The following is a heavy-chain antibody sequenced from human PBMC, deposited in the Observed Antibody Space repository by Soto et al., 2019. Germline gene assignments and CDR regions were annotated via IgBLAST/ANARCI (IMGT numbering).Heavy chain of an antibody. CDR3: AGDVHGYYGMDV. Sequence: LRLSCAPSALTSSSYSMNWVRQAPGKVLKWLPHISMSSSTIYYADSVKGRFTISRDNAKNSLYLQMNSLRDEDTAVYYCAGDVHGYYGMDVWGQGTTVTVSS. D-gene: IGHD3-10*02. V-gene: IGHV3-48*02. J-gene: IGHJ6*02. CDR2: ISMSSSTI. CDR1: ALTSSSYS.